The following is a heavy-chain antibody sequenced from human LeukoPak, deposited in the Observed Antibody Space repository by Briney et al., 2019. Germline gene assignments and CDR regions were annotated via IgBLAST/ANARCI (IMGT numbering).Heavy chain of an antibody. D-gene: IGHD5-18*01. J-gene: IGHJ6*02. CDR3: AKEAGSTYSYGYAVGYYYYYYGMDV. Sequence: GGSLRLSCAASGFTFSSYAMSWVRQAPGKGLEWVSAISGSGGSTYYTDSVKGRFTISRDNSKNTLYLQMNSLRDEDTAVYYCAKEAGSTYSYGYAVGYYYYYYGMDVWGQGTTVTVSS. CDR1: GFTFSSYA. V-gene: IGHV3-23*01. CDR2: ISGSGGST.